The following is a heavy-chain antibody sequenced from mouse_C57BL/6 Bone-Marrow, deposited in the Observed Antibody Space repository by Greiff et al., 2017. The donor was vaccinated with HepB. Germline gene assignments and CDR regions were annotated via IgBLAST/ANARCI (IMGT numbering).Heavy chain of an antibody. CDR3: ARDYYGSSLHYFDY. V-gene: IGHV3-6*01. Sequence: ESGPGLVKPSQSLSLTCSVTGYSITSGYYWNWIRQFPGNKLEWMGYISYDGSNNYNPSLKNRISITRDTSKNQFFLKLNSVTTEDTATYYCARDYYGSSLHYFDYWGQGTTLTVSS. CDR2: ISYDGSN. CDR1: GYSITSGYY. J-gene: IGHJ2*01. D-gene: IGHD1-1*01.